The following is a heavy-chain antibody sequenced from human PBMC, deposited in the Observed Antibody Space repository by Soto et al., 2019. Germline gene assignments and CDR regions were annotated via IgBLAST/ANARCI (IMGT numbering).Heavy chain of an antibody. J-gene: IGHJ4*02. D-gene: IGHD2-15*01. CDR1: GFPFTTYA. Sequence: EVQLLESGGNLVQPGGPWSLSCAPPGFPFTTYALIWSPQPPGKGLEWVSTISGSGASIYDADSVKGRFTISRDNSKNTVYLQMNSLRAEDTAVYYCAKDGLGSCTGGTCYGSDYWGQGTLVTVSS. CDR3: AKDGLGSCTGGTCYGSDY. V-gene: IGHV3-23*01. CDR2: ISGSGASI.